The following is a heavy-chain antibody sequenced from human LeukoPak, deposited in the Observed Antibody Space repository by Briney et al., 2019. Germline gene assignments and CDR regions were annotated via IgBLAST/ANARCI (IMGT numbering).Heavy chain of an antibody. CDR1: GFTASSED. CDR2: IYSRGTT. CDR3: ARQRLLYFFDY. J-gene: IGHJ4*02. V-gene: IGHV3-53*01. D-gene: IGHD2-8*01. Sequence: PGGSLRPSCAASGFTASSEDMTWVRQAPGKGLEWVSVIYSRGTTSYRDSVKGRFTISRDFSNNTVYLQMNNLTAEDTAIYYCARQRLLYFFDYWGPGTLVTVSS.